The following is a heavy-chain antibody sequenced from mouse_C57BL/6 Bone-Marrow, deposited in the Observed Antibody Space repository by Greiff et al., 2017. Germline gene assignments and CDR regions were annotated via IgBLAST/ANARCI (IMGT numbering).Heavy chain of an antibody. J-gene: IGHJ4*01. V-gene: IGHV1-76*01. CDR1: GYTFTDYY. CDR3: ARERAGSSYGAMDY. Sequence: LVESGAELVRPGASVKLSCKASGYTFTDYYINWVKQRPGQGLEWIARIYPGSGNTYYNEKFKGKATLTAEKSSSTAYMQLSSLTSEDSDVYFCARERAGSSYGAMDYWGQGTSVTVSS. D-gene: IGHD1-1*01. CDR2: IYPGSGNT.